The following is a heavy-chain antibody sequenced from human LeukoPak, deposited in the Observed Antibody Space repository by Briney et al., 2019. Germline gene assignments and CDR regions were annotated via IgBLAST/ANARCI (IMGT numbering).Heavy chain of an antibody. CDR1: GFTFSSYW. Sequence: PGGSLRLSCAAPGFTFSSYWMSWVRQAPGKGLEWVANIKQDGSEKYYVDSVKGRFTISRDNAKNSLYLQMNSLRAEDTAVYYCARDLHTVGYYDSSGYSTGAFDIWGQGTMVTVSS. V-gene: IGHV3-7*01. J-gene: IGHJ3*02. CDR2: IKQDGSEK. D-gene: IGHD3-22*01. CDR3: ARDLHTVGYYDSSGYSTGAFDI.